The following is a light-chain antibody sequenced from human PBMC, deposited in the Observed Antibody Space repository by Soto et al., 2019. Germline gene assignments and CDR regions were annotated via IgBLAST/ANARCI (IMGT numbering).Light chain of an antibody. V-gene: IGKV3D-15*01. J-gene: IGKJ1*01. Sequence: EIVMTQSPATLSVSPGERFTLSCRASQSVRSNLAWYQQKPGQAPRILIFAASSRATGIPDRFSGSGSGTDFTLTISSLQPDDFATYYCQQYNSYSRTFGQGTKVDIK. CDR2: AAS. CDR3: QQYNSYSRT. CDR1: QSVRSN.